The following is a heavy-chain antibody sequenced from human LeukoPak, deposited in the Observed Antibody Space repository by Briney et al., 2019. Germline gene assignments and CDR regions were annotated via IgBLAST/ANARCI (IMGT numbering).Heavy chain of an antibody. D-gene: IGHD2-2*01. J-gene: IGHJ4*02. Sequence: GGSLRLSCAASGFTFSNFGMHWVRQAPGKGLEWVSAISGSGGSTYYADSVKGRFTISRDNSKNTLYLQMNSLRAEDTAVYYCAKGGYAVVPAADDYWGQGTLVTVSS. V-gene: IGHV3-23*01. CDR3: AKGGYAVVPAADDY. CDR2: ISGSGGST. CDR1: GFTFSNFG.